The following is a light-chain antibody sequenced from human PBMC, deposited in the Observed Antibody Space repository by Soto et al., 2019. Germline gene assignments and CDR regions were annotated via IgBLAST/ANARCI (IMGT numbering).Light chain of an antibody. CDR1: SSDVGSYNV. V-gene: IGLV2-23*01. Sequence: QSALTQPASVSGSPGQSVTISCTGTSSDVGSYNVVSWYHQHPGKAPKLMIYEGRKRPSGVSNRFSGSKSGNTASLTIAGLQAEDEADYYCCSYAGSSTVVFGGGTKLTVL. J-gene: IGLJ3*02. CDR3: CSYAGSSTVV. CDR2: EGR.